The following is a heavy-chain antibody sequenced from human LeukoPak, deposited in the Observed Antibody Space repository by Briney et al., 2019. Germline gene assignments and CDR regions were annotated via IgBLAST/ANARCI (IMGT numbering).Heavy chain of an antibody. CDR1: GFTFSSYW. CDR3: ARGWVPSDITLK. D-gene: IGHD3-22*01. CDR2: LNSDGSDT. J-gene: IGHJ3*01. Sequence: SGGSLRLSCVASGFTFSSYWMHWVRQARGKGLVWVSRLNSDGSDTNYADFVKGRFTISRDNARNTVYLQMNGLRGEDTAVYYCARGWVPSDITLKWGQGTMVTVSS. V-gene: IGHV3-74*01.